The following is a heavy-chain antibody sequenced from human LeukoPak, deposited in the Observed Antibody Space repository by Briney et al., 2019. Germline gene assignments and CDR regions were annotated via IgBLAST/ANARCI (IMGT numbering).Heavy chain of an antibody. CDR2: ISAYNGNT. V-gene: IGHV1-18*01. J-gene: IGHJ4*02. CDR1: GYTFTSYG. Sequence: ASVKVSCKASGYTFTSYGISWVRQAPGQGLEWMGWISAYNGNTNYAQKLQGRVTMTTDTSTSTAYMELSRLRSDDTAVYYCASNRMTTVTTARLNWGQGTLVTVSS. CDR3: ASNRMTTVTTARLN. D-gene: IGHD4-11*01.